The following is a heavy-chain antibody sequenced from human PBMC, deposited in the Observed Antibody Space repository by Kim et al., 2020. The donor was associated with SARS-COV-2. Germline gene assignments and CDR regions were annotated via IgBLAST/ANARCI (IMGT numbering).Heavy chain of an antibody. CDR1: GYTFSSYG. J-gene: IGHJ6*02. Sequence: ASVKVSCKASGYTFSSYGISWVRQAPGQGLEWMGWISAYNGHTNYAQKLQGRVTMTTDTSTSTAYMELRSLRSDDTAVYYCARGLSQGSLSIRSERYGMDVWGQGTTVTVSS. V-gene: IGHV1-18*01. CDR2: ISAYNGHT. D-gene: IGHD5-12*01. CDR3: ARGLSQGSLSIRSERYGMDV.